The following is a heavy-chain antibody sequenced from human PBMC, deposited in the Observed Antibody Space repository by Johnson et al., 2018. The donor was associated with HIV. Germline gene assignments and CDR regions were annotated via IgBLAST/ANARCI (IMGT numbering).Heavy chain of an antibody. J-gene: IGHJ3*02. D-gene: IGHD4-11*01. CDR2: IKQDVSEK. CDR3: ARDPDVTPGAFDI. CDR1: GFTFSSYW. V-gene: IGHV3-7*05. Sequence: EVQLVESGGGVVQPGRSLRLSCAASGFTFSSYWMSWVRQAPGKGLEWVANIKQDVSEKYYVDSVKGRFTISRDNAKNTLYLQMNSLRAEDTAVDYCARDPDVTPGAFDIWGQGTMVTGSS.